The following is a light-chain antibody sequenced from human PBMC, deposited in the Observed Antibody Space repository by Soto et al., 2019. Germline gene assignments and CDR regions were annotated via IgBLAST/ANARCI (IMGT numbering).Light chain of an antibody. J-gene: IGKJ2*01. CDR1: QSISVW. Sequence: DIQMTQSPSTLSASVGDRVTITCRASQSISVWLAWYQQKPGKAPKLLVSDASTLESGVSSRFSVSGSGTEFTLTISSLQPEDLATSYCQQYYGYSLTFGQGTKVDIK. CDR2: DAS. CDR3: QQYYGYSLT. V-gene: IGKV1-5*01.